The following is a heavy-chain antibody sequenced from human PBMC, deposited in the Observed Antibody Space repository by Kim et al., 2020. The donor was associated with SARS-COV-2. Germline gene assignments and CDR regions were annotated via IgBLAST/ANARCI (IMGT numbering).Heavy chain of an antibody. J-gene: IGHJ4*02. Sequence: TIYYADSVKGRFTISRDNAKNSLYLQMNSLRAEDTAVYYCARASEQQPYCWGQGTLVTVSS. CDR3: ARASEQQPYC. D-gene: IGHD5-18*01. CDR2: TI. V-gene: IGHV3-11*01.